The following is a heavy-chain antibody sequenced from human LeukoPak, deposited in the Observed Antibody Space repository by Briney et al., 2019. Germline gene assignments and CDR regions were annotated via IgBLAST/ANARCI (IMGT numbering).Heavy chain of an antibody. J-gene: IGHJ1*01. Sequence: ASVKVSCKASGYTFTTYDINWVRQAPGQGLEWMGWMNPNGINTGSAQKFQGRITMTMNASITTAYRELSSLRSEDTAVYYCARGRMSFVWGQGTLATVSS. CDR3: ARGRMSFV. V-gene: IGHV1-8*01. D-gene: IGHD3/OR15-3a*01. CDR1: GYTFTTYD. CDR2: MNPNGINT.